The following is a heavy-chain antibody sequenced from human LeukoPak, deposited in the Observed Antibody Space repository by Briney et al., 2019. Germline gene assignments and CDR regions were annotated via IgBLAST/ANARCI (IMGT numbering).Heavy chain of an antibody. D-gene: IGHD3-22*01. J-gene: IGHJ3*02. CDR3: ARAPKRFYYDSSEAFDI. CDR2: IYTSGGT. Sequence: PSETLSLTCTVSGGSISSYYWSWIRQPAGKGLERTGRIYTSGGTNYNPSLKSRVTMSVDTSKNQFSLKLSSVTAADTAVYYCARAPKRFYYDSSEAFDIWGQGTMVTVSS. CDR1: GGSISSYY. V-gene: IGHV4-4*07.